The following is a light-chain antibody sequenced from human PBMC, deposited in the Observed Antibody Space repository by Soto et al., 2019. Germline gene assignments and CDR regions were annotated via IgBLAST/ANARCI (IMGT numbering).Light chain of an antibody. J-gene: IGKJ5*01. Sequence: ELVFTHSPATLSLSPGERATLSCRASQSVSSYLAWYQQKPGQAPRLLIYDASNRATGIPARFSGSGSGTDFTLTISSLEPEDFAVYYCQQRSNLPPLTFGQGTRLDIK. CDR1: QSVSSY. CDR2: DAS. CDR3: QQRSNLPPLT. V-gene: IGKV3-11*01.